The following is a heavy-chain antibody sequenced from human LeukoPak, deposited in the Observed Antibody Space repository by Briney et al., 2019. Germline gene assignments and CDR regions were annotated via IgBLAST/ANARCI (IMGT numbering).Heavy chain of an antibody. Sequence: PSETLSLTCTVSGGYISSYYWSWIRQPAGKELEWIGRFYTRGSPNYNPSLKSRVTTSVDTSKNQFSLRLSSVSPADTAVYYCARGGDYSGSSYFDYWGQGTLVTVSS. CDR2: FYTRGSP. J-gene: IGHJ4*02. CDR1: GGYISSYY. D-gene: IGHD1-26*01. CDR3: ARGGDYSGSSYFDY. V-gene: IGHV4-4*07.